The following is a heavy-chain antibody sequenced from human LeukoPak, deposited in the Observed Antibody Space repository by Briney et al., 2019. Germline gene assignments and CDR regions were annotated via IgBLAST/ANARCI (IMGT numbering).Heavy chain of an antibody. Sequence: SVKVSCKASGGTFSSYAISWVRQAPGQGLEWMGRIIPILGIANYAQKFQGRVTITADKSTSTAYMELSSLRSEDTAVHYCARDVGEYYYMDVWGKGTTVTVSS. D-gene: IGHD2-15*01. J-gene: IGHJ6*03. CDR3: ARDVGEYYYMDV. V-gene: IGHV1-69*04. CDR2: IIPILGIA. CDR1: GGTFSSYA.